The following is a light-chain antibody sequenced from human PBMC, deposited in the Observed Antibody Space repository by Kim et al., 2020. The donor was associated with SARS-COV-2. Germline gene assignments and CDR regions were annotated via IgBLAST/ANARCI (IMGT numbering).Light chain of an antibody. CDR3: QQYHNWPPFT. CDR1: QSLSSN. J-gene: IGKJ2*01. CDR2: GAS. Sequence: EIVMTQSPATLSASPGERATLSRRASQSLSSNLAWYQQTPGQPPRLLIYGASTRATGIPARFSGSGSGTEFTLTISSLQSEDFAVYYCQQYHNWPPFTFGQGTKLEI. V-gene: IGKV3-15*01.